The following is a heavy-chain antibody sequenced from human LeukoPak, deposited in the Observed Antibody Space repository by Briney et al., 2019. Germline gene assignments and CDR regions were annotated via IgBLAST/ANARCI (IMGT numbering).Heavy chain of an antibody. CDR1: VGSISSYY. CDR2: IYYSGST. D-gene: IGHD3-22*01. V-gene: IGHV4-59*01. Sequence: PSETLSLTCTVSVGSISSYYWSWIRQPPGKGLEWIGYIYYSGSTNYNPSLKSRVTISVDTSKNQFSLKLSSVTAADTAVYYCAREGNYYDSSGFNWFDPWGQGTLVTVSS. J-gene: IGHJ5*02. CDR3: AREGNYYDSSGFNWFDP.